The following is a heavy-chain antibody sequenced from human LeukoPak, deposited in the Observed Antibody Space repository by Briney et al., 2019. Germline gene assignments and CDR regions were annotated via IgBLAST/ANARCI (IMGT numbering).Heavy chain of an antibody. CDR3: ARDGGKGCEIDY. CDR1: GFPFSNNP. J-gene: IGHJ4*02. D-gene: IGHD4-23*01. Sequence: PGGSLRLSCVVSGFPFSNNPMNWVRQAPGKGLEWVSYISTAITTTYYAESVKGRFTISRDNAKNSLYLQMNSLRVEDTAVYYCARDGGKGCEIDYWGQGTLVTVSS. V-gene: IGHV3-48*01. CDR2: ISTAITTT.